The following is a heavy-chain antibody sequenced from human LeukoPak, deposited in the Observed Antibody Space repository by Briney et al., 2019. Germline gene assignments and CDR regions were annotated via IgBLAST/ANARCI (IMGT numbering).Heavy chain of an antibody. D-gene: IGHD5-18*01. CDR1: GYTFTSYD. J-gene: IGHJ4*02. CDR2: IIPIFGTA. Sequence: KVSCKASGYTFTSYDINWVRQAPGQGLEWMGGIIPIFGTANYAQKFQGRVTITADESTSTAYMELSSLRSEDTAVYYCARVESRQRYYFDYWGQGTLVTVSS. V-gene: IGHV1-69*01. CDR3: ARVESRQRYYFDY.